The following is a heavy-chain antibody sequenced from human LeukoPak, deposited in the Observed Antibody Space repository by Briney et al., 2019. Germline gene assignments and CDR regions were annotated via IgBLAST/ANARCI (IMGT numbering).Heavy chain of an antibody. Sequence: PSETLSPTCTVSGLSISSGHSWGWTRPPPGKGLEWIASISHSGTTFYNPSLKSRVTISVDTSKNQFSLTVTSVTAADTAVYYCSRGQSISAVAVWGQGTLVTVSS. CDR3: SRGQSISAVAV. CDR1: GLSISSGHS. J-gene: IGHJ4*02. V-gene: IGHV4-38-2*02. CDR2: ISHSGTT. D-gene: IGHD6-13*01.